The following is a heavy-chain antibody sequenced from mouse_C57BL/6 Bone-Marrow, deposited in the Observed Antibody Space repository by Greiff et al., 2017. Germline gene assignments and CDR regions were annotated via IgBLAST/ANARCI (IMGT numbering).Heavy chain of an antibody. CDR3: ARAHSFDY. CDR1: GYTFTDYY. CDR2: IYPGSGNT. Sequence: VQLKQSGAELVRPGASVKLSCKASGYTFTDYYMNWVKQRPGQGLEWIARIYPGSGNTYYNETLKGKATLTAEKSSSTASMQLSSLTSEDSAVYFCARAHSFDYWGQGTTLTVSS. V-gene: IGHV1-76*01. J-gene: IGHJ2*01.